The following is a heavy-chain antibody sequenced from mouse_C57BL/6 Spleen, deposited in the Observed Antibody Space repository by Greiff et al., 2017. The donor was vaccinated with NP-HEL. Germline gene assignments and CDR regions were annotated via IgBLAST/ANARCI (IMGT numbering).Heavy chain of an antibody. Sequence: QVQLQQPGAELVKPGASVKMSCKASGYTFTSYWITWVKQRPGQGLEWIGDIYPGSGSTNYNEKFKSKATLTVDTSSSTAYMQLSSLTSEDSAVYYCARIYYYGSSPQFAYWGQGTLVTVSA. CDR3: ARIYYYGSSPQFAY. CDR2: IYPGSGST. CDR1: GYTFTSYW. D-gene: IGHD1-1*01. J-gene: IGHJ3*01. V-gene: IGHV1-55*01.